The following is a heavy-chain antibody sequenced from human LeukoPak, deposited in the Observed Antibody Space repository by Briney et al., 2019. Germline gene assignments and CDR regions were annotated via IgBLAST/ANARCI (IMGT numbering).Heavy chain of an antibody. J-gene: IGHJ6*02. Sequence: GASVKVSCKASGYTFTGYYMHWVRQAPGQGLEWMGWINPNSGGTNYAQKFQGRVTMTRDTSISTAYMELSRLRSDDTAVYYCARALGPSYYYYGMDVWGQGTTVTVSS. CDR1: GYTFTGYY. D-gene: IGHD3-16*01. CDR3: ARALGPSYYYYGMDV. V-gene: IGHV1-2*02. CDR2: INPNSGGT.